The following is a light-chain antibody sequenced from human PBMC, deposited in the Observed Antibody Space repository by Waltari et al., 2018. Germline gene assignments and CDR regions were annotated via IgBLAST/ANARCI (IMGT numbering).Light chain of an antibody. Sequence: SHELTQPPSVSVSPGQTARIHSSGDLLPNQYAYWYQQRPGQAPVVVIYKDNERPSGIPGRFSGSSLGTTVTLTISGVQPEDEADYYCQSADGAGVRFFGGGTKVTVL. V-gene: IGLV3-25*03. CDR1: LLPNQY. CDR3: QSADGAGVRF. CDR2: KDN. J-gene: IGLJ2*01.